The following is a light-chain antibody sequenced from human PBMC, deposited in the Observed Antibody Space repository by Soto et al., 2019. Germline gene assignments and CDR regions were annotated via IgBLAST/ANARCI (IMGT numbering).Light chain of an antibody. Sequence: DIQLTQSPSTLSASVGDRVTVTCRASQRIDRSLAWYQQKPGQAPKLLVYDASTLEGGVPSSFSGSGSATEFILTISSLQPDDFATYYCQQYKDDAWTFGQGTRVEIK. CDR2: DAS. CDR3: QQYKDDAWT. CDR1: QRIDRS. V-gene: IGKV1-5*01. J-gene: IGKJ1*01.